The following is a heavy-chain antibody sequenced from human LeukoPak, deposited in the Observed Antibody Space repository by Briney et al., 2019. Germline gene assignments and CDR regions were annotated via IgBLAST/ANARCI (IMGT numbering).Heavy chain of an antibody. CDR3: ARGPSYYDFWSGYSLPYYFDY. D-gene: IGHD3-3*01. Sequence: GGSLRLSCAASGFTFSSYWMSWVRQAPGKGLEWVANIKQDGSEKYCVDSVKGRFTISRDNAKNSLYLQMNSLRAEDTAVYYCARGPSYYDFWSGYSLPYYFDYWGQEPWSPSPQ. V-gene: IGHV3-7*01. CDR1: GFTFSSYW. J-gene: IGHJ4*01. CDR2: IKQDGSEK.